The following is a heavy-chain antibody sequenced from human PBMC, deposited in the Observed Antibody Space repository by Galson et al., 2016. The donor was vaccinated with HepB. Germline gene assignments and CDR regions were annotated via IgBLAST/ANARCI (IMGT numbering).Heavy chain of an antibody. D-gene: IGHD3-22*01. Sequence: SLRLSCAASGFTFSGSALHWVRQASGKGLEWVGRIRSKANSYATAYAASVKGRFTISRDDSKNTAYLQMNSLKTEDTAVYYCTTSYYYDSSGYYYVGLDAFDIWGQGTLVTVSS. CDR1: GFTFSGSA. J-gene: IGHJ3*02. CDR3: TTSYYYDSSGYYYVGLDAFDI. CDR2: IRSKANSYAT. V-gene: IGHV3-73*01.